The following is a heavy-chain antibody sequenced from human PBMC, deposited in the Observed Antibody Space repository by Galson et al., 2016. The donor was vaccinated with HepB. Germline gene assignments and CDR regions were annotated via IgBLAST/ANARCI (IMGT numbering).Heavy chain of an antibody. V-gene: IGHV3-13*01. Sequence: SLRLSCAASGFSFKSYDMHWVCHGTGKRLEWVSTIASAGDAHCPGSVKGRFIISRENAKNSLYFQMNSLRAGDTAFYYCAKDTSTSWYSLAFDLWGQGTLVTVSS. CDR3: AKDTSTSWYSLAFDL. CDR2: IASAGDA. D-gene: IGHD6-13*01. CDR1: GFSFKSYD. J-gene: IGHJ3*01.